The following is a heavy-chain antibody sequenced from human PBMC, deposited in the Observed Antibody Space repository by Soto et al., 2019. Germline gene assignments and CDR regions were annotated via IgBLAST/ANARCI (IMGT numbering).Heavy chain of an antibody. V-gene: IGHV5-51*01. CDR2: IYPGDSDT. J-gene: IGHJ4*02. Sequence: GESQKISCKGSGYSFISYLIAWVRQMPGKGLEWMGIIYPGDSDTRYSPSFQGQVTISADKYISTAYRQWSSLKASDTAMYYCARREANGYAIYDYWGKGTPVTVSS. CDR1: GYSFISYL. D-gene: IGHD5-12*01. CDR3: ARREANGYAIYDY.